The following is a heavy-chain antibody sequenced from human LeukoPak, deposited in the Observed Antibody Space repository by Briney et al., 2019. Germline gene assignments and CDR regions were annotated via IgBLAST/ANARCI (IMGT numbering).Heavy chain of an antibody. V-gene: IGHV4-4*02. J-gene: IGHJ6*03. CDR2: IYHSGST. CDR1: GGSLSSSNW. D-gene: IGHD3-3*01. Sequence: SETLSLTCAVSGGSLSSSNWWSWVRQPPGKGLEWIGEIYHSGSTNYNPSLKSRVTISVDKSKNQFSLKLSSVTAADTAVYYCARTSYYDFWSGSSYFYYYMDVWGKGTTVTVSS. CDR3: ARTSYYDFWSGSSYFYYYMDV.